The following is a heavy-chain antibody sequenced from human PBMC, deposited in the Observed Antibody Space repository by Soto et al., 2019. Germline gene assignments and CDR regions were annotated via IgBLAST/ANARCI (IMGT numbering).Heavy chain of an antibody. J-gene: IGHJ4*02. CDR2: ISSSGSTT. CDR3: ARIRVSTAGRHFDY. Sequence: QVQLVESGGGLVKAGGSLRLSCAASGFTFSDYYMSWIRQAPGKGLEWVSYISSSGSTTHYTDSVKGRFTISRDNAKNSLSLQMTSLRAEDTAVYHCARIRVSTAGRHFDYWGQGTLVTVSS. CDR1: GFTFSDYY. V-gene: IGHV3-11*01. D-gene: IGHD6-13*01.